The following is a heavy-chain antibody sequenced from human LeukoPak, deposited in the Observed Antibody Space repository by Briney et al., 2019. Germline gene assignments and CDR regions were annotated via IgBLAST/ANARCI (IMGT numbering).Heavy chain of an antibody. D-gene: IGHD6-13*01. CDR3: ARTGDRIAAEGYYFDY. CDR2: INHSGST. CDR1: GGSFSGYY. J-gene: IGHJ4*02. Sequence: PSETLSLTCAVYGGSFSGYYWSWIRQPPGKGLEWIGEINHSGSTNYNPSLKSRVTISVDTSKNQFSLKLSSVTAADTAVYYCARTGDRIAAEGYYFDYWGQGTLVTVSS. V-gene: IGHV4-34*01.